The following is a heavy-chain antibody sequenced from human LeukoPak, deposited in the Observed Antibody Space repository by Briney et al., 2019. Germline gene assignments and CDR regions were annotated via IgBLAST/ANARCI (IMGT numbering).Heavy chain of an antibody. Sequence: PSETLSLTCTVSGGSISDYYWGWVRQPPGKGLEWIASIYYSGSTYYRPSLKSRVTISVETSKNHFSLRLSSVSAADTAVYYCARHSRNTFGVVVVPYYFDYWGQGTLVTVSS. D-gene: IGHD3-16*02. J-gene: IGHJ4*02. CDR3: ARHSRNTFGVVVVPYYFDY. V-gene: IGHV4-39*01. CDR1: GGSISDYY. CDR2: IYYSGST.